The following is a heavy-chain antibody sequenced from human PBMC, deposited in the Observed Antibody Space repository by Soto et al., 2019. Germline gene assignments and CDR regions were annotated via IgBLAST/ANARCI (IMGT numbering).Heavy chain of an antibody. J-gene: IGHJ1*01. Sequence: PGGSLRLSCAASGFTFSSYGMHWVRQAPGKGLEWVAVISYDGSNKYYADSVKGRFTISRDNSKNTLYLQMNSLRAEDTAVYYCAKDSKSSSYLFQHWGQGTLVTVSS. CDR1: GFTFSSYG. D-gene: IGHD6-13*01. CDR2: ISYDGSNK. V-gene: IGHV3-30*18. CDR3: AKDSKSSSYLFQH.